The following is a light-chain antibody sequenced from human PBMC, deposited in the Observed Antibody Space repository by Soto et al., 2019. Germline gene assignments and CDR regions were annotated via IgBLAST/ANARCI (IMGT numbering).Light chain of an antibody. Sequence: EIVLTQSPATLSLSPGERATLSCRASQSVSSYLAWYKQKPGQAPRLLIYDASNRATGIPARFSGSGSGTDFTLTFSSLEPEDFAFYYCQQRSNCPPLFTFGPGTKVDIK. V-gene: IGKV3-11*01. CDR1: QSVSSY. J-gene: IGKJ3*01. CDR2: DAS. CDR3: QQRSNCPPLFT.